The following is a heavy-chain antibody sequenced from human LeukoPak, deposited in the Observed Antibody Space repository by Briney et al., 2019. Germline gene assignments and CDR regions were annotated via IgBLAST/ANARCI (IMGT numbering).Heavy chain of an antibody. CDR2: IYYSGST. V-gene: IGHV4-59*01. J-gene: IGHJ4*02. CDR3: ASTTAYYYDSSGYCFDY. D-gene: IGHD3-22*01. Sequence: SETLSLTCTVSGGSISSYYWSWIRQPPGKGLEWIGYIYYSGSTNYNPSLKSRGTISVDTSKNQFSLKLSSVTAADTAVYYCASTTAYYYDSSGYCFDYWGQGTLVTVSS. CDR1: GGSISSYY.